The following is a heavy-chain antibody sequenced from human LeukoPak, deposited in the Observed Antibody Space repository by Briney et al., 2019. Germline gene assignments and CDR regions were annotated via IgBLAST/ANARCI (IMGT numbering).Heavy chain of an antibody. CDR2: ISYDGSNK. J-gene: IGHJ4*02. D-gene: IGHD2-2*01. CDR3: ARMLTHYCSSTSCTDY. CDR1: GFTFSSYA. Sequence: GSLRLSCAASGFTFSSYAMHWVRQAPGKGLEWVAVISYDGSNKYYADSVKGRFTISRDNSKNTLYLQMNSLRAEDTAVYYCARMLTHYCSSTSCTDYWGQGTLVTVSS. V-gene: IGHV3-30-3*01.